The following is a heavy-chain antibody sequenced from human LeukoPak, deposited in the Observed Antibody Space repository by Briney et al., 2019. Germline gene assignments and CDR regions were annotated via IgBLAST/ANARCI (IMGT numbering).Heavy chain of an antibody. D-gene: IGHD2-15*01. J-gene: IGHJ4*02. V-gene: IGHV4-34*01. CDR3: AREGVVGAYGHFDY. Sequence: SETLSLTCAVYGGSFSGYYWSWIRQPPGKGLEWIGEINHSGSTNYDPSLKSRVTISVDTSKNQFSLKLSSVTAADTAVYYCAREGVVGAYGHFDYWGQGTLVTVSS. CDR2: INHSGST. CDR1: GGSFSGYY.